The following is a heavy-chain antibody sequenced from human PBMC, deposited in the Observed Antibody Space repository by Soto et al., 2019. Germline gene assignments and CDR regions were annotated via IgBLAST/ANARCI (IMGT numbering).Heavy chain of an antibody. CDR2: INAGNGNT. Sequence: GASVKVSCKASGYTFTSYAMHWVRQAPGQRLEWMGWINAGNGNTKDSQKFQGRGTITRDTSASTAYMELSSLRFEDTAVYYCARGKPVYCGGATCYSGWFDPWGQGTLVTVSS. D-gene: IGHD2-15*01. J-gene: IGHJ5*02. CDR1: GYTFTSYA. V-gene: IGHV1-3*01. CDR3: ARGKPVYCGGATCYSGWFDP.